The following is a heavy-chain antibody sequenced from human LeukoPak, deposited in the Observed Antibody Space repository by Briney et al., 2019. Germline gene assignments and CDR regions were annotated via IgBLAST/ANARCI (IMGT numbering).Heavy chain of an antibody. Sequence: TSETLSLTCTVSGGSISSGDYYWSWIRQPPGKGLEGIGYIYYSGSTYYNPSLKSRVTISVDTSKNQFSLKLSSVTAADTAVYYCARDYTPRIVGATSPNYMDVWGKGITVTVSS. D-gene: IGHD1-26*01. CDR2: IYYSGST. J-gene: IGHJ6*03. V-gene: IGHV4-30-4*08. CDR3: ARDYTPRIVGATSPNYMDV. CDR1: GGSISSGDYY.